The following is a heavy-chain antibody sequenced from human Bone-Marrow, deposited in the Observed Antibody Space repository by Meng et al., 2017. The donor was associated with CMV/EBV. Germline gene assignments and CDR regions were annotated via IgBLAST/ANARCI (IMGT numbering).Heavy chain of an antibody. Sequence: GSLRLSCTVSGGSVSSGSYYWSWIRQPPGKGLEWIGYIYHSGYTNYNPSLKSRVTISVDTSKNQFSLKLSSVTAADTAVYYCARVTGYSNTRHGRAFDIWGQGKMVTVSS. D-gene: IGHD6-13*01. CDR1: GGSVSSGSYY. CDR3: ARVTGYSNTRHGRAFDI. CDR2: IYHSGYT. J-gene: IGHJ3*02. V-gene: IGHV4-61*01.